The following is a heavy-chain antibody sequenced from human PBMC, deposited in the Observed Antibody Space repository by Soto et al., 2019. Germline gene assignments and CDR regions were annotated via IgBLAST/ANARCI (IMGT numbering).Heavy chain of an antibody. CDR2: IYPGDSDT. D-gene: IGHD5-18*01. J-gene: IGHJ6*02. Sequence: PGEPLTISCKGSGYSFTSYWSGWVVQMPGKGLEWMGSIYPGDSDTRYSPSFQGQVTISADKSISTAYLQWSSLTASDTALYYCVSVESGSTYRLAYGWCLGAALTVSS. CDR3: VSVESGSTYRLAYG. CDR1: GYSFTSYW. V-gene: IGHV5-51*01.